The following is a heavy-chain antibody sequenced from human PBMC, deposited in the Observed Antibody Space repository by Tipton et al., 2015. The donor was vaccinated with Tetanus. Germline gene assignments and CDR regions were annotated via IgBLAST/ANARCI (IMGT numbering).Heavy chain of an antibody. D-gene: IGHD2-21*01. CDR1: GGSISSFY. CDR2: IYQNGDA. Sequence: LSLTCTVSGGSISSFYWYWIRQPPGKGLEWIAYIYQNGDANYNPSLQSRATISVDTSKNQFSLQLAFVTAADTAIYYCARERIEAFYYHGLDVWGPGTTVTVSS. J-gene: IGHJ6*02. CDR3: ARERIEAFYYHGLDV. V-gene: IGHV4-59*01.